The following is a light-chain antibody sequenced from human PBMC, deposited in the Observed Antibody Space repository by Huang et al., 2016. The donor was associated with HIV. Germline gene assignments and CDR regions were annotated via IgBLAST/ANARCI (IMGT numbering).Light chain of an antibody. Sequence: IQMTQSPSSLSASVGDRVTITCRASQVIRHDLGWYPQKPGKAPRVLIYSASTLQSGVPSRFSGSGSGTNFTLTISSLQSEDFATYYCLHDFTYPYSFGQGTKLEIK. CDR2: SAS. J-gene: IGKJ2*03. CDR3: LHDFTYPYS. V-gene: IGKV1-6*01. CDR1: QVIRHD.